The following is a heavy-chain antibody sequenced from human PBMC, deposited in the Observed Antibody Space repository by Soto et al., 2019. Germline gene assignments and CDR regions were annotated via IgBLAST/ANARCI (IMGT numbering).Heavy chain of an antibody. CDR1: GYTFTIYV. CDR3: ARDLRVQLVPFDY. V-gene: IGHV1-18*01. Sequence: ASVKISCKASGYTFTIYVITWIRQAPGQGLEWMGWISAYNGNTNYAQKLQGRVTMTTDTSTSTAYMELRSLRSDDTAVYYCARDLRVQLVPFDYWGQGTLVTVSS. D-gene: IGHD6-6*01. CDR2: ISAYNGNT. J-gene: IGHJ4*02.